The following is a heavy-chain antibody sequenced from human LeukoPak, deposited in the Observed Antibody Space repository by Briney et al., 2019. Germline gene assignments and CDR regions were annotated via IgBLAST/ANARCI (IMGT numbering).Heavy chain of an antibody. CDR1: GGSISSGGYY. V-gene: IGHV4-31*03. D-gene: IGHD2-21*02. J-gene: IGHJ4*02. CDR2: IYYSGST. Sequence: SQTLSLTCTVSGGSISSGGYYWSWIRQHPGKGLEWIGYIYYSGSTYYNPSLKSRVTISVDTSKNQFSLKLSSVTAADTAVYYCARHPSVVVTAIDYWGQGTLVTVSS. CDR3: ARHPSVVVTAIDY.